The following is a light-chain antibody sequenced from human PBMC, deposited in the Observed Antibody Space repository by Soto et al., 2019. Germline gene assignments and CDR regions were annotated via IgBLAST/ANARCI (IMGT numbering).Light chain of an antibody. CDR1: SSDVGGYNY. Sequence: QSALTQPASVSGPPGQSITISCTGTSSDVGGYNYVSWYQQHPGKAPKVMIYEVSNRPSGVSNRFSGSKSGNTASLTISGLQAEDEADYYCSSYTSSSTLLFGGGTKLTVL. CDR2: EVS. CDR3: SSYTSSSTLL. V-gene: IGLV2-14*03. J-gene: IGLJ2*01.